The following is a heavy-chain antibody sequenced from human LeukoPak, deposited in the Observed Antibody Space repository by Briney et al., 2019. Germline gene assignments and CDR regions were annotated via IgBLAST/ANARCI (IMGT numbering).Heavy chain of an antibody. D-gene: IGHD3-22*01. V-gene: IGHV5-51*01. CDR1: GYSFTSYW. J-gene: IGHJ4*02. CDR2: IYPGDSDT. Sequence: GESLKISCKGSGYSFTSYWISWVRQMPGKGLEWMGIIYPGDSDTRYSPSFQGQVTISADKSISTAYLQWSSLKASDTAMYYCARNYYDSSGYYKFDYWGQGTLVTVSS. CDR3: ARNYYDSSGYYKFDY.